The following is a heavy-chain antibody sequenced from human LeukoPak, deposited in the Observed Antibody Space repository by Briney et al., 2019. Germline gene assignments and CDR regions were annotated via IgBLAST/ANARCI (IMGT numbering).Heavy chain of an antibody. CDR1: GYTFTGYY. D-gene: IGHD3-22*01. J-gene: IGHJ3*02. V-gene: IGHV1-2*02. CDR3: ARDYYDGSGYFAFDI. Sequence: GASVKVSCKASGYTFTGYYMHWVRQAPGQGLEWMGWINPNSGGTNYAQKFQGRVTMTRDTSISTAYMELSRLRSDDTAVYYCARDYYDGSGYFAFDIWGQGTMVTVSS. CDR2: INPNSGGT.